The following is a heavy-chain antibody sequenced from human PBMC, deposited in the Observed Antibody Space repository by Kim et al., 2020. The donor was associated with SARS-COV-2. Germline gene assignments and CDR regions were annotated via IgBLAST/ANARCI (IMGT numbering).Heavy chain of an antibody. V-gene: IGHV3-13*01. CDR2: IGTAGDT. J-gene: IGHJ6*02. Sequence: GGSLRLSCAASGFTFSSYDMHWVRQATGKGLEWVSAIGTAGDTYYPGSVKGRFTISRENAKNSLYLQMNSLRAGDTAVYYCARDLKTPTERWGYYYYGMDVWGQGTTVTVSS. CDR3: ARDLKTPTERWGYYYYGMDV. D-gene: IGHD1-26*01. CDR1: GFTFSSYD.